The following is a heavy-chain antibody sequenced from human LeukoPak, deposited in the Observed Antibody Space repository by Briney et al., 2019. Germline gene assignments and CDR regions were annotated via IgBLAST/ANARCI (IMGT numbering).Heavy chain of an antibody. V-gene: IGHV3-23*01. CDR1: GFTFSSYA. CDR2: VTGNGDTT. Sequence: GGSLRLSCAASGFTFSSYAMYWVRQAPGKGLECVSAVTGNGDTTYYADSVKGRFTISRDNSKNTLSLQMNSLRDDDTALCYCAKGGCSSGCSGNFWGQGTLVTVSA. J-gene: IGHJ4*02. D-gene: IGHD6-19*01. CDR3: AKGGCSSGCSGNF.